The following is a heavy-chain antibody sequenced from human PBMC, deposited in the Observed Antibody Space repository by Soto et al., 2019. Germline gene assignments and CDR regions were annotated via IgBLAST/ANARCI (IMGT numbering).Heavy chain of an antibody. D-gene: IGHD2-21*02. CDR3: AKAYCGGVCYSLTDAFDL. CDR1: GFTVSSNY. J-gene: IGHJ3*01. CDR2: LYSGGST. Sequence: GESLRLSCAASGFTVSSNYMVWVRQAPGRGLEWVSVLYSGGSTSYADSVRGRFTVSRDNSKNTLYLQMNSLRAEDTAVYYCAKAYCGGVCYSLTDAFDLWGQGTLVTVS. V-gene: IGHV3-53*01.